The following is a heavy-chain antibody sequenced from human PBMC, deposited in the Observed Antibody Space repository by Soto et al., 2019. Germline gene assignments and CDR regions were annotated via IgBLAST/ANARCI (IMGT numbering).Heavy chain of an antibody. CDR3: ARVPDY. V-gene: IGHV4-59*12. Sequence: SETLSLTCTVSGGSISSYYWSWIRQPPGKVVDLIWYINHSGSIYYNPSLKIRVTISVDRFKMKFSLMLSSVTAADKAVYYCARVPDYWGQGTLVTVSS. CDR1: GGSISSYY. J-gene: IGHJ4*02. CDR2: INHSGSI.